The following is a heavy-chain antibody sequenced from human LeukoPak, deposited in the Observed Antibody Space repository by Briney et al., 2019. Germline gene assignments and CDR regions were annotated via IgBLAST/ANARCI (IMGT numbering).Heavy chain of an antibody. Sequence: SETLSLTCAVYGDSLSVYYWSWIRQSPGKGLEWIGEIHQSGSTNYNPSLKSRIVMSVDTSKNQFSLKMRSVTAADTAVYHCARPRYCMSTSCPDPQFEHWGQGTLVTVSS. CDR1: GDSLSVYY. J-gene: IGHJ4*02. CDR3: ARPRYCMSTSCPDPQFEH. V-gene: IGHV4-34*01. CDR2: IHQSGST. D-gene: IGHD2-2*01.